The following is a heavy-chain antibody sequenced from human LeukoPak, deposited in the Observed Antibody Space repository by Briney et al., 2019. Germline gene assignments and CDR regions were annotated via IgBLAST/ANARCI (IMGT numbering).Heavy chain of an antibody. D-gene: IGHD6-19*01. V-gene: IGHV3-23*01. J-gene: IGHJ4*02. CDR2: ITGSGRST. CDR3: ARGGYSSGWYRD. CDR1: GLTFSTSD. Sequence: SGGSLRLSCAASGLTFSTSDMSWVRQAPEKGLEWVSCITGSGRSTYYADSVKGRFTISRDNSKNTLYLQMSSLRAEDTAVYYCARGGYSSGWYRDWGQGTLVTVSS.